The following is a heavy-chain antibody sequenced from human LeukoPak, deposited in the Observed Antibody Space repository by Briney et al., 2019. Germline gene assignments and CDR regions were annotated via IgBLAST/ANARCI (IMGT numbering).Heavy chain of an antibody. D-gene: IGHD6-19*01. J-gene: IGHJ3*02. Sequence: GGSLRLSCAASGFTFRSYWMSWVRQAPGKGLESVANIKEDGSEKYYVDSVKGRFTISRDNAKNSLYLRMDSLRAEDTGLYYCATSQTTSGRYGNAFDIWGQGTMVTVSS. CDR3: ATSQTTSGRYGNAFDI. CDR2: IKEDGSEK. CDR1: GFTFRSYW. V-gene: IGHV3-7*01.